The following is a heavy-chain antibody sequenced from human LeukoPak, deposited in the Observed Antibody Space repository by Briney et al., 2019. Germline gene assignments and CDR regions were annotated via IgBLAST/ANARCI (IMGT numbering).Heavy chain of an antibody. Sequence: GGSLRLSCAASGFTFSSYAMSWVRQAPGKGLEWVSAISGSGGSTYYVDSVKGRFTISRDNSKNTLYLQMNSLRAEDTAVYYCAKDRGSYDGFDYWGQGTLVTVSS. CDR3: AKDRGSYDGFDY. D-gene: IGHD1-26*01. V-gene: IGHV3-23*01. J-gene: IGHJ4*02. CDR1: GFTFSSYA. CDR2: ISGSGGST.